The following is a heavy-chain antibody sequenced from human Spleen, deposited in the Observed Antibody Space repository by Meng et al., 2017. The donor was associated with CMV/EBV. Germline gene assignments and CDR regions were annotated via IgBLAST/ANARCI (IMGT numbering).Heavy chain of an antibody. Sequence: SETLSRTCTVSGGSVSSGSYYWSWIRQPPGKGLEWIGYIYYSGSTNYNPSLKSRVTISVDTSKNQFSLKLSSVTAADTAVYYCARIYCSSTSCYRNYGMDVWGQGTTVTVSS. CDR2: IYYSGST. J-gene: IGHJ6*02. CDR1: GGSVSSGSYY. CDR3: ARIYCSSTSCYRNYGMDV. V-gene: IGHV4-61*01. D-gene: IGHD2-2*01.